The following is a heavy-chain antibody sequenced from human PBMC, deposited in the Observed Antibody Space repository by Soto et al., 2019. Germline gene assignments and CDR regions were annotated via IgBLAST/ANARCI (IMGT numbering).Heavy chain of an antibody. J-gene: IGHJ4*02. CDR3: ARSYGYSGYGPEYYSDY. Sequence: PSETLSLTCTVSGGSVSSGSYYWSWIRQPPGKGLEWIGYIYYSGSTNYNPSLKSRVTISVDTSKNQFPLKLSSVTAADTAVCYCARSYGYSGYGPEYYSDYWGQGTLVTVSS. V-gene: IGHV4-61*01. D-gene: IGHD5-12*01. CDR1: GGSVSSGSYY. CDR2: IYYSGST.